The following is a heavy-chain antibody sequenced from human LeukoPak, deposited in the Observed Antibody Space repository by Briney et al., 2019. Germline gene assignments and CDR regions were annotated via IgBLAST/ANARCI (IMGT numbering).Heavy chain of an antibody. CDR1: GGSISSSSYY. CDR2: IYYSGST. Sequence: PSETLSLTCTVSGGSISSSSYYWGWIRQPPGKGLEWIGSIYYSGSTYYNPSLKSRVTISVDTSKNQCSLKLSSVTAADTAVYYCARDSASTSCLDYWGQGTLVTVSS. D-gene: IGHD2-2*01. CDR3: ARDSASTSCLDY. J-gene: IGHJ4*02. V-gene: IGHV4-39*07.